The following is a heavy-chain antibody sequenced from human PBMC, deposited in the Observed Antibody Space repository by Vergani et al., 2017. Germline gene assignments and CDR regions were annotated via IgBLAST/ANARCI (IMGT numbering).Heavy chain of an antibody. V-gene: IGHV3-7*01. Sequence: EVKLVESGGGLFQPGGPLTPSCAALGSPFSLYWMSWVRQAPGQGLEWVANIKADGIEKYSVDPVKGRFAISRDNDENSLYLQMNSLRADDKAVYYCARDKFSAVTQSYFDYWGQGCLVTVSS. J-gene: IGHJ4*02. D-gene: IGHD2-21*02. CDR3: ARDKFSAVTQSYFDY. CDR1: GSPFSLYW. CDR2: IKADGIEK.